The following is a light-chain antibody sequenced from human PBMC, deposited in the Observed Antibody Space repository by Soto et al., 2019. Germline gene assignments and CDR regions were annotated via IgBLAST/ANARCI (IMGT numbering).Light chain of an antibody. J-gene: IGKJ2*01. Sequence: EIVLTQSPGTLSLSPGERATLSCRASQSVSSTYIAWYQQNPGRAPRLRIYGASSRATGIPDRFSGSGSGTDFTLTSSRLEPEDFAVYFCQQYGRSPPFTFGQGTKVEIK. CDR2: GAS. CDR3: QQYGRSPPFT. CDR1: QSVSSTY. V-gene: IGKV3-20*01.